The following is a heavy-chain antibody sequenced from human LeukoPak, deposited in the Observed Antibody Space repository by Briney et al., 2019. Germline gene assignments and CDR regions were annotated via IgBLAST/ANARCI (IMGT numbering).Heavy chain of an antibody. D-gene: IGHD6-19*01. CDR1: GYTFTSYV. J-gene: IGHJ6*03. V-gene: IGHV1-18*01. CDR3: ARAMTGTFISNYYYYMDI. CDR2: ISAYNGNT. Sequence: ASVKVSCKASGYTFTSYVISWVRQAPGQGLEWMGWISAYNGNTNYAQKLQGRVTMTTDTSTSTGYMELRSLRSDDTAVYYCARAMTGTFISNYYYYMDIWGKGTTVTVSS.